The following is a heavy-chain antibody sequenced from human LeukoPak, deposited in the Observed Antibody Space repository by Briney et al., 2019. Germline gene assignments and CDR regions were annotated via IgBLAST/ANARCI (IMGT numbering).Heavy chain of an antibody. D-gene: IGHD2-15*01. CDR1: GFTFSSYA. V-gene: IGHV3-23*01. CDR3: AKCSTHAGEVVLKVYFDY. CDR2: MSGSGSRA. J-gene: IGHJ4*02. Sequence: GGSLRLSCAASGFTFSSYAITWVRQAPGKGLEWVSAMSGSGSRAYYADSVKGRFTIFRDNSRNTLYLQMSSLRAEDSAVYYCAKCSTHAGEVVLKVYFDYWGQGTLVTVSS.